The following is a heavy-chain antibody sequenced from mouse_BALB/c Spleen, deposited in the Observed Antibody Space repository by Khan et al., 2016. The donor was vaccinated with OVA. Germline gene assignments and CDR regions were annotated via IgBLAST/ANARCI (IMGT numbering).Heavy chain of an antibody. CDR2: IDPDTGGT. V-gene: IGHV1-15*01. CDR3: TRGGDGYRDYFDY. Sequence: QVQLQQPGAELVKPGASVTLSCKASGYTFTDYEMHWVKQTPVHGLEWIGAIDPDTGGTVYNQKFKGKATLTADKSSNTAYMELRSLTSEDSAVYYWTRGGDGYRDYFDYWGQGTTLTVSS. J-gene: IGHJ2*01. D-gene: IGHD2-3*01. CDR1: GYTFTDYE.